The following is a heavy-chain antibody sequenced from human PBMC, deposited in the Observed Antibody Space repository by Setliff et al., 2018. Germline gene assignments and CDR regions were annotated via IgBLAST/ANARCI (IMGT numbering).Heavy chain of an antibody. Sequence: PGESLKISCRGSGYTLSDYWIGWVRQMPGKGLEWMGIIYPGDSDTRYSPSFQGQVTFSADKSISTAYLQWSSLKASGTATYYCARVVGADGIGIDYWGQGTVVTVSS. CDR3: ARVVGADGIGIDY. J-gene: IGHJ4*02. D-gene: IGHD2-15*01. CDR2: IYPGDSDT. CDR1: GYTLSDYW. V-gene: IGHV5-51*01.